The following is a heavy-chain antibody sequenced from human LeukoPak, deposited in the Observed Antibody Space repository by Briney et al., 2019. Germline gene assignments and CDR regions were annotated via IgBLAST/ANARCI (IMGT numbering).Heavy chain of an antibody. V-gene: IGHV1-18*01. CDR1: GYTFTSYG. D-gene: IGHD4-17*01. J-gene: IGHJ3*02. CDR2: ISAYNGNT. Sequence: GASVKVSXKASGYTFTSYGISWVRQAPGQGLEWMGWISAYNGNTNYAQKLQGRVTMTTDTSTSTAYMELRSLRSDDTAVYYCARGFYGDYGGAAFDIWGQGTMVTVSS. CDR3: ARGFYGDYGGAAFDI.